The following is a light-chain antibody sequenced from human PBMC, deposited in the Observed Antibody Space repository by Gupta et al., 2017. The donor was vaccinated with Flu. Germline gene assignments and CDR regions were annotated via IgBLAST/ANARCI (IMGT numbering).Light chain of an antibody. CDR1: SSDIGSYNY. V-gene: IGLV2-14*01. CDR3: STYTISSTLV. J-gene: IGLJ3*02. CDR2: EVN. Sequence: IAIACSGTSSDIGSYNYVSWYQHRPGNAHALLIYEVNSRPSGVADRFSGTTSGNTASLTISGLQADDEAHYYCSTYTISSTLVFGGGTKLTVL.